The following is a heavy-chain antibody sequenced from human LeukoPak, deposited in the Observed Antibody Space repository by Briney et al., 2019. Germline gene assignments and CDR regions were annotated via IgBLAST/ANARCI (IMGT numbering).Heavy chain of an antibody. J-gene: IGHJ1*01. CDR2: ISYDGSNK. V-gene: IGHV3-30*03. D-gene: IGHD4-23*01. Sequence: GGSLRLSCAASGFTFSSYGMHWVRQAPGKGLEWVAVISYDGSNKYYADSVKGRFTISRDNSKNTLYLQMNSLRAEDTAVYYCARDVSGGNPEYFQHWGQGTLVTVSS. CDR3: ARDVSGGNPEYFQH. CDR1: GFTFSSYG.